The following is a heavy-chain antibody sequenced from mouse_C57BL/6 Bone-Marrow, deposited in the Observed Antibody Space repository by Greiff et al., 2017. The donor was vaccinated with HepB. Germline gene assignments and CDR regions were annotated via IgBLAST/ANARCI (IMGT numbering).Heavy chain of an antibody. CDR3: AREDYSNHYFDY. D-gene: IGHD2-5*01. V-gene: IGHV2-2*01. Sequence: VNLVESGPGLVQPSQSLSITCTVSGFSLTSYGVHWVRQSPGKGLEWLGVIWSGGSTDYNAAFISRLSISKDNSKSQVFFKMNSLQADDTAIYYCAREDYSNHYFDYWGQGTTLTVSS. CDR2: IWSGGST. J-gene: IGHJ2*01. CDR1: GFSLTSYG.